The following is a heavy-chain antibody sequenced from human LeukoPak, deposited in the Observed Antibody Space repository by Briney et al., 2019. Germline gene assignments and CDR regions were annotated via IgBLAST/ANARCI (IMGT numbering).Heavy chain of an antibody. CDR1: DGSISSNFAY. CDR3: ARYSLGYCSGGSCYSDAFDI. V-gene: IGHV4-39*07. D-gene: IGHD2-15*01. Sequence: SETLSLTCIVSDGSISSNFAYWGWIRQPPGKGLEWIGSISYTGNTDYNPSLKSRVTLSVDTSKKHFSLNLRSVTAADTAVYYCARYSLGYCSGGSCYSDAFDIWGQGTMVTVSS. J-gene: IGHJ3*02. CDR2: ISYTGNT.